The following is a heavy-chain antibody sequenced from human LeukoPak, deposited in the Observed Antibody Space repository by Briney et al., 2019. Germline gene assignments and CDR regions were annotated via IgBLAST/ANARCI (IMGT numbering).Heavy chain of an antibody. J-gene: IGHJ6*02. V-gene: IGHV1-69*04. CDR1: GGTFSSYA. CDR3: AREMAIVLVPAAIHRRVPSLLRFLEWLLTVRSYGMDV. D-gene: IGHD3-3*01. Sequence: PVKVSCKASGGTFSSYAISWVRQAPGQGLEWMGRIIPIFGIANYAQKFQGRVTITADKSTSTAYKELSSLRSEDTAVYYCAREMAIVLVPAAIHRRVPSLLRFLEWLLTVRSYGMDVWGQGTTVTVSS. CDR2: IIPIFGIA.